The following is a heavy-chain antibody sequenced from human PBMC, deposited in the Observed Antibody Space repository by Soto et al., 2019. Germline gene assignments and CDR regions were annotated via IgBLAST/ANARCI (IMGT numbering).Heavy chain of an antibody. D-gene: IGHD2-15*01. CDR3: ASYCSGGSCYPYYYYGMDV. CDR2: IIPIFGTA. Sequence: QVQLVQSGAEVKKPGSSVKVSCKASGGTFSSYAISWVRQAPGQGLGWMGGIIPIFGTATYAQKFQGRVTITADESTSTAYMELSSLRSEDTAVYYCASYCSGGSCYPYYYYGMDVWGQGTTVTVSS. J-gene: IGHJ6*02. V-gene: IGHV1-69*01. CDR1: GGTFSSYA.